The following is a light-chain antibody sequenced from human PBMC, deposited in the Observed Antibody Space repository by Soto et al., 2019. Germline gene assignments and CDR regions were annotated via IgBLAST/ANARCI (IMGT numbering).Light chain of an antibody. Sequence: EIVLTQSPATQSLSPGERATLSCRASQTISSSHLAWYQQKPGQAPRLLIYGAFTRATGIPARFSGTGSGTEFTLTISSLQSEDFALYYCQQYNDWPLTFGQGTKVDIK. J-gene: IGKJ1*01. CDR1: QTISSS. V-gene: IGKV3-15*01. CDR3: QQYNDWPLT. CDR2: GAF.